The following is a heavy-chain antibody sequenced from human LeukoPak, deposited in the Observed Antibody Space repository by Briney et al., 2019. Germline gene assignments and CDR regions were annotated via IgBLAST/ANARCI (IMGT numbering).Heavy chain of an antibody. CDR2: ISSSSSTI. J-gene: IGHJ6*03. D-gene: IGHD1-26*01. V-gene: IGHV3-48*02. CDR3: ARDEAGATVYYYYMDV. Sequence: PGGSLRLSCAASGFTFSSYSMNWVRQAPGKGLEWVSYISSSSSTIYYADSVKGRFTISIDNAKNSLYLQMNSLRDEDTAVYYCARDEAGATVYYYYMDVWGKGTTVTVSS. CDR1: GFTFSSYS.